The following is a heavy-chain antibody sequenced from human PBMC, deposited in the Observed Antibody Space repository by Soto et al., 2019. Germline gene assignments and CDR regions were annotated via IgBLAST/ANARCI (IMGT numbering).Heavy chain of an antibody. V-gene: IGHV1-69*13. CDR3: ARDIVVVPAATYYYYGMDV. CDR2: IIPIFGTA. D-gene: IGHD2-2*01. CDR1: GGTFSSYA. Sequence: SVKVSCKASGGTFSSYAISWVRQAPGQGLEWMGGIIPIFGTANYAQKFQGRVTITADESTSTAYMELGSLRSEDTAVYYCARDIVVVPAATYYYYGMDVWGQGTTVTVSS. J-gene: IGHJ6*02.